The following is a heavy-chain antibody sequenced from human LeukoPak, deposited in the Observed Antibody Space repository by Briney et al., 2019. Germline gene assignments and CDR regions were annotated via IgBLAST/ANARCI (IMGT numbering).Heavy chain of an antibody. V-gene: IGHV3-23*01. CDR2: ISDSGGTT. Sequence: GGSLRLSCAASGFTFSSYAMSWVRQAPGKGLEWVSVISDSGGTTYYADSVKGRFTISRDNSKNTLFLQMNSLRADDTAVYYCAKEKWHYASGSYYGDDYWGQGTLVTVSS. J-gene: IGHJ4*02. D-gene: IGHD3-10*01. CDR3: AKEKWHYASGSYYGDDY. CDR1: GFTFSSYA.